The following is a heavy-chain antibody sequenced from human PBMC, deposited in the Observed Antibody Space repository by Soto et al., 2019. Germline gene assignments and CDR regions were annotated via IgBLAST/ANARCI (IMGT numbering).Heavy chain of an antibody. Sequence: SETLSLTCAVYGGSFSGYYWSWIRQPPGKGLEWIGEINHSGSTNYNPSLKSRVTISVDTSKNQFSLKLSSVTAADTAVYYCARRNTGPPTTPRRYYYYMEVWGKGTTVTVSS. D-gene: IGHD4-17*01. V-gene: IGHV4-34*01. J-gene: IGHJ6*03. CDR3: ARRNTGPPTTPRRYYYYMEV. CDR1: GGSFSGYY. CDR2: INHSGST.